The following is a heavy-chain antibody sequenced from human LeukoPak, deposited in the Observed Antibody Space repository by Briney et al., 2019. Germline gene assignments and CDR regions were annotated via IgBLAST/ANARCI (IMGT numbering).Heavy chain of an antibody. CDR2: IKQDGSEK. D-gene: IGHD3-10*01. CDR1: GFTFSGYW. Sequence: GGFLRLSCVASGFTFSGYWMSWVRQAPGKGLEWMANIKQDGSEKYYVDSVKGRFTISRDNAKNSLYLQMNSLRAEDTAVYYCARGTYYYGSGSPETGYWGQGTLVTVSS. V-gene: IGHV3-7*03. J-gene: IGHJ4*02. CDR3: ARGTYYYGSGSPETGY.